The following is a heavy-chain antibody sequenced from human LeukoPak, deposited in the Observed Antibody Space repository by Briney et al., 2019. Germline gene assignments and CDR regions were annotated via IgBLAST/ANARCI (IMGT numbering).Heavy chain of an antibody. J-gene: IGHJ4*02. Sequence: GGSLRLSCEASGFSMSVYWMSWVRQAPGKGLEWVGNVKQDGSERNYVDSVKGRFTISRDNAKKSLYLQMNSLRAEDTAVYYCARDWGAYYHFFDYWGQGTLVTVSS. CDR2: VKQDGSER. CDR1: GFSMSVYW. CDR3: ARDWGAYYHFFDY. V-gene: IGHV3-7*01. D-gene: IGHD3-22*01.